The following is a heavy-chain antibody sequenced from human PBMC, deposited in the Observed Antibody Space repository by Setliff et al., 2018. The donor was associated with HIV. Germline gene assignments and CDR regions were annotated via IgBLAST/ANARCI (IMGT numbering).Heavy chain of an antibody. V-gene: IGHV3-30*02. J-gene: IGHJ4*02. CDR1: RFTFSSYG. D-gene: IGHD1-20*01. CDR3: AKSSNWNDLDDY. CDR2: VRSDGNNK. Sequence: PGGSLRLSCAASRFTFSSYGMHWVRQAPGKGLEWVAFVRSDGNNKYYADSVKGRFTISRDNAKNSLYLQMNSLRAEDTAVYYCAKSSNWNDLDDYWGQGTLVTVSS.